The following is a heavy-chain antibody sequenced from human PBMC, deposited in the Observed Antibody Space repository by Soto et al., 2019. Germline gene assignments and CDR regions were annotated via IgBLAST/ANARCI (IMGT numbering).Heavy chain of an antibody. CDR3: AKDMGYDLSPLGYFDY. D-gene: IGHD5-12*01. V-gene: IGHV3-9*01. CDR2: ISWNSGSI. CDR1: GFTFDDYA. Sequence: GGSLRLSCAASGFTFDDYAMHWVRQAPGKGLEWVSGISWNSGSIGYADSVKGRFTISRDNAKNSLYLQMNSLRSEDTALYYCAKDMGYDLSPLGYFDYWGQGTLVTVSS. J-gene: IGHJ4*02.